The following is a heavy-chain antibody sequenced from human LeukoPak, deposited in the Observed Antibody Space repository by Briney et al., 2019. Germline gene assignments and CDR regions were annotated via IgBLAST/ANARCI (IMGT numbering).Heavy chain of an antibody. Sequence: SETLSLTCAVYGGSFSGYFWSWIRQPPGKGLEWIGEINDSGSTNYNSSLKSRVTISLDTSKNQFSLRLRSVTAADTAVYYRARVYYDILTGYYFQHYFDYKGQGTLVTVSS. D-gene: IGHD3-9*01. CDR2: INDSGST. CDR1: GGSFSGYF. CDR3: ARVYYDILTGYYFQHYFDY. V-gene: IGHV4-34*01. J-gene: IGHJ4*02.